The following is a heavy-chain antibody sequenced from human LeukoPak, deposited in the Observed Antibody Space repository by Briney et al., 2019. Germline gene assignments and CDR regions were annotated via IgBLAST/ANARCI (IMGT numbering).Heavy chain of an antibody. V-gene: IGHV1-2*02. Sequence: ASVKVSCKASGYTFTGYYMHWVRQAPGQGLEWMGWINPNSGGTNYAQKFQGRVTMTRDTSISTAYMELSRLRSDDTAVYYCARAHRKECSGGSCYSNWFDPWGQGTLVTVSS. CDR2: INPNSGGT. J-gene: IGHJ5*02. CDR1: GYTFTGYY. CDR3: ARAHRKECSGGSCYSNWFDP. D-gene: IGHD2-15*01.